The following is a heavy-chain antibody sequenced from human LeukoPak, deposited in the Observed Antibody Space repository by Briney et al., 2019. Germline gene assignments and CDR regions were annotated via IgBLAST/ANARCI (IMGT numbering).Heavy chain of an antibody. CDR2: IYHSGST. CDR3: ARDLRQQPFDI. Sequence: KPSETLFLTCTVSGYSISSGYYWGWIRQPPGKGLEWIGSIYHSGSTYYNPSLKSRVTISVDTSKNQFSLKLSSVTAADTAVYYCARDLRQQPFDIWGQGTMVTVSS. V-gene: IGHV4-38-2*02. J-gene: IGHJ3*02. CDR1: GYSISSGYY. D-gene: IGHD6-13*01.